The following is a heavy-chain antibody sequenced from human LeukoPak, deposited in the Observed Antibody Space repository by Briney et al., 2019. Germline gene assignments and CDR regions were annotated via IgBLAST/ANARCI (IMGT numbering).Heavy chain of an antibody. D-gene: IGHD2-2*01. Sequence: SETLSLTCTVSGGSISSSSYYWGWIRQPPGKGLEWIGSINYSGSTYYNPSLKSRVTISVDRSKNQFSLKLSSVIVADTAVYYCARTTEGYCSSASCFGFSYSYYMDVWGKGTTVTISS. CDR2: INYSGST. CDR3: ARTTEGYCSSASCFGFSYSYYMDV. V-gene: IGHV4-39*07. CDR1: GGSISSSSYY. J-gene: IGHJ6*03.